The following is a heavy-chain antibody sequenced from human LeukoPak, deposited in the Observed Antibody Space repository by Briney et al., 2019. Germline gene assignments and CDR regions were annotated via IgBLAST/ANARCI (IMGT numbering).Heavy chain of an antibody. CDR1: GYTFTSYG. J-gene: IGHJ4*02. V-gene: IGHV1-18*04. CDR3: ARDDGYCSSTSCYKGSFDC. Sequence: ASVKVSCKASGYTFTSYGISWVRQAPGQGLEWMGWISAYNGNTNYAQKLQGRVTMTTDTSTSTAYMELRSLRSDDTAVYYCARDDGYCSSTSCYKGSFDCWGQGTLVTVSS. D-gene: IGHD2-2*01. CDR2: ISAYNGNT.